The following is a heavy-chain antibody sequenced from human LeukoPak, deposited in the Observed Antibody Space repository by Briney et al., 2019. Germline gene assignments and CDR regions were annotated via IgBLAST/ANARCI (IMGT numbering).Heavy chain of an antibody. CDR2: INHSGST. J-gene: IGHJ4*02. D-gene: IGHD6-13*01. V-gene: IGHV4-34*01. Sequence: SETLSLTCAVYGGSFSGYYWSWIRQPPGKGLEWIGEINHSGSTNYNPSLKSRVTISVDTSKNQFSLKLSSVTAADTAVYYCARVLLGSSWYYFDYWGQGTLVTVSS. CDR3: ARVLLGSSWYYFDY. CDR1: GGSFSGYY.